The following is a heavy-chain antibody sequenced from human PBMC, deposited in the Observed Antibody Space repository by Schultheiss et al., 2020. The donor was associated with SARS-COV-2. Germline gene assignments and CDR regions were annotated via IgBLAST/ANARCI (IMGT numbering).Heavy chain of an antibody. D-gene: IGHD4-23*01. CDR1: GFTFDDYG. CDR3: ARGRWGGSALDY. J-gene: IGHJ4*02. V-gene: IGHV3-20*04. CDR2: INWNGGST. Sequence: GGSLRLSCAASGFTFDDYGMSWVRQAPGKGLEWVSGINWNGGSTGYADSVKGRLTISRDNFKDALNLQMNSLRAEDTAVYYCARGRWGGSALDYWGQGTLVTVSS.